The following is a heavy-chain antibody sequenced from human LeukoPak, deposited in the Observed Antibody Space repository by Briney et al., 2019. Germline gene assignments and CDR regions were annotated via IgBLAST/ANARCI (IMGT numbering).Heavy chain of an antibody. Sequence: GGSLRLSCAASGFTFSSYAMSWVRHAPGKGLEWVSSISGSGGSTYYADSVKGRFTISRDNSKKTLYLQMNSLRAEDTAVYYCARGLADHGDYGWFDPWGQGTLVTVSS. CDR2: ISGSGGST. D-gene: IGHD4-17*01. CDR1: GFTFSSYA. CDR3: ARGLADHGDYGWFDP. V-gene: IGHV3-23*01. J-gene: IGHJ5*02.